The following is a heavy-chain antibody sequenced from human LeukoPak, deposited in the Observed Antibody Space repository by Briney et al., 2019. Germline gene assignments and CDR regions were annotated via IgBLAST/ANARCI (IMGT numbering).Heavy chain of an antibody. CDR3: AKYRGVVATPFDY. J-gene: IGHJ4*02. CDR1: GFIFTTYA. CDR2: ISGSGDFI. V-gene: IGHV3-23*01. D-gene: IGHD5-12*01. Sequence: PGGSLRLSCSASGFIFTTYALGWVRQAPGKGLEWVSAISGSGDFIYYADSVKGRFTISRDNSKNTLHLQMSSLRAEDTAIYYCAKYRGVVATPFDYWGQGTLVTVSS.